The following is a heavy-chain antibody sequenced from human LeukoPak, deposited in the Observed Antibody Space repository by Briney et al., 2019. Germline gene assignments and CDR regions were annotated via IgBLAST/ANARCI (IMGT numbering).Heavy chain of an antibody. V-gene: IGHV4-34*01. J-gene: IGHJ4*02. CDR1: GGSFSGYY. D-gene: IGHD3-16*01. Sequence: SETLSLTCAVYGGSFSGYYWSWIRQPPGKGLEWIGEINHSGSTNYNPSLKSRVTISVDTSKNQFSLKLSSVTAADTAVYYCASGYSAVWHWGQGTLVTVSS. CDR2: INHSGST. CDR3: ASGYSAVWH.